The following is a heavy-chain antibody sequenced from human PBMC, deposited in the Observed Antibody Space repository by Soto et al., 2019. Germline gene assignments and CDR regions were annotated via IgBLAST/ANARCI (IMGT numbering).Heavy chain of an antibody. CDR1: GFTFSSYA. Sequence: GGSLRLSCAASGFTFSSYAMSWVRQAPGKGLEWVSAISGSGGSTYNADSVKGRFTVSRDNAKSTLYLQMNSLRVVDTAMYYCASGPPPVYCGGGSCYSIALADYWGRGALVTVSS. V-gene: IGHV3-23*01. CDR2: ISGSGGST. D-gene: IGHD2-15*01. CDR3: ASGPPPVYCGGGSCYSIALADY. J-gene: IGHJ4*02.